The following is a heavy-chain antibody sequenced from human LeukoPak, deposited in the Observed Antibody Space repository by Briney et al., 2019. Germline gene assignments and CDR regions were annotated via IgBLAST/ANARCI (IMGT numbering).Heavy chain of an antibody. CDR2: IRSKAFGGST. CDR1: GFTFDDYA. V-gene: IGHV3-49*03. CDR3: TRNTVTVHFDY. J-gene: IGHJ4*02. D-gene: IGHD4-17*01. Sequence: GRSLRLSCSASGFTFDDYAVSWFRQAPGKGLEWVGFIRSKAFGGSTAYAESVRGRFTISSDDSKSIDFLPVNSPKTDVKAGCYCTRNTVTVHFDYWGQGTLVTVSS.